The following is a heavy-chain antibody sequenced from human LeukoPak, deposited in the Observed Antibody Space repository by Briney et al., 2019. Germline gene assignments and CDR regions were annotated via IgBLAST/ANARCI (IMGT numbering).Heavy chain of an antibody. J-gene: IGHJ4*02. V-gene: IGHV4-30-2*01. D-gene: IGHD6-6*01. Sequence: SETLSLTCAVSGGSISSGGYSWSWIRQPPGKGLEWIGYIYHSGSTYYSPSLKSRVTISVDRSKNQFSLKLSSVTTADTAVYYCARGGRRGIAARPHFDYWGQGTLVTVSS. CDR2: IYHSGST. CDR3: ARGGRRGIAARPHFDY. CDR1: GGSISSGGYS.